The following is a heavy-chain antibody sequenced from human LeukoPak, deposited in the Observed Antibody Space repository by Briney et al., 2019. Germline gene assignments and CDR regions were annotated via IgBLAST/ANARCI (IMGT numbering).Heavy chain of an antibody. CDR2: ISYDGSNK. Sequence: GRSLRLSCAASGFTFSSYAMHWVRQAPGKGLEWVAVISYDGSNKYYADSVKGRFTISRDNSKNTLYLQMNSLRVEDTAVYYCARSMVRGVIGSHFDNWGQGTLVTVSS. J-gene: IGHJ4*02. V-gene: IGHV3-30-3*01. CDR3: ARSMVRGVIGSHFDN. D-gene: IGHD3-10*01. CDR1: GFTFSSYA.